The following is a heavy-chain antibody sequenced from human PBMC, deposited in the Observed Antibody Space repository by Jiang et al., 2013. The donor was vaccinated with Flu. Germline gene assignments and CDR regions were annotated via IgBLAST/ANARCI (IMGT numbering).Heavy chain of an antibody. D-gene: IGHD3-22*01. CDR1: GGTFSRHA. Sequence: GAEVKKPGSSVKVSCKASGGTFSRHAISWVRQAPGQGLEWMGGIIPIFGTANYAQNFLGRVTITADKSTSTAYMELSSLRSEDRACITGARGPDSGGYYYFYWG. V-gene: IGHV1-69*06. J-gene: IGHJ4*01. CDR2: IIPIFGTA. CDR3: ARGPDSGGYYYFY.